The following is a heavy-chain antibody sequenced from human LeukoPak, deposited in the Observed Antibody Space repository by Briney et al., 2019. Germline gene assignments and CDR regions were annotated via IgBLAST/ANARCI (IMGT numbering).Heavy chain of an antibody. Sequence: PGKSLRLSCAASGFTFSSYGMHWVRQAPGKGLEWVAVIWYDGSNKYYADSVKGRFTISRDNSKNTLYLQMNSLRAEDTAVYYCARSSNNYYYYYGMDVWGQGTTVTVSS. CDR1: GFTFSSYG. CDR2: IWYDGSNK. J-gene: IGHJ6*02. CDR3: ARSSNNYYYYYGMDV. V-gene: IGHV3-33*01.